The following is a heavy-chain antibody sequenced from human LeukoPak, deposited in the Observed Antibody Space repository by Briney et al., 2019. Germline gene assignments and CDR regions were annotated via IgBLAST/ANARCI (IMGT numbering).Heavy chain of an antibody. J-gene: IGHJ6*02. V-gene: IGHV1-2*02. CDR2: INPNSGGT. CDR1: GYTFTGYY. D-gene: IGHD3-10*01. Sequence: ASVKVSCKASGYTFTGYYMHWVRQAPGQGLERMGWINPNSGGTNYAQKFQGRVTMTRDTSISTAYMELSRLRSDDTAVYYCARGGETHYYYGMDVWGQGTTVTVSS. CDR3: ARGGETHYYYGMDV.